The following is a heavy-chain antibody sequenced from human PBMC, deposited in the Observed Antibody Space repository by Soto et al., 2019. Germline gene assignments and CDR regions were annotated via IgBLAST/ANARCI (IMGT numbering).Heavy chain of an antibody. V-gene: IGHV4-4*07. D-gene: IGHD3-3*01. J-gene: IGHJ5*02. Sequence: SETLSLTCTVAGGDINSYYWTWIRQPAGKGLEWIGRIYSSGSTKYNPSLQSRVTMSLDTSKNQFSLRLTSVTAADTAVYYCARGQRFSNWLAPWGQGSLVTVSS. CDR3: ARGQRFSNWLAP. CDR1: GGDINSYY. CDR2: IYSSGST.